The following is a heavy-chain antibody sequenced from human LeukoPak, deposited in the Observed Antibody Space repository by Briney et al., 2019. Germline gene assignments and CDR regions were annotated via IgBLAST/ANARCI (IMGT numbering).Heavy chain of an antibody. CDR2: ISAYNGNT. Sequence: ASVKVSCKASGYTFTSYGISWVRQAPGQGLEWMGWISAYNGNTNYAQKLQGRVTMTTDTSTSTAYMELRSLRSDDTAVHYCARGLSSTSLETPGYYYYMDVWGKGTTVTVSS. D-gene: IGHD2-2*01. J-gene: IGHJ6*03. CDR1: GYTFTSYG. CDR3: ARGLSSTSLETPGYYYYMDV. V-gene: IGHV1-18*01.